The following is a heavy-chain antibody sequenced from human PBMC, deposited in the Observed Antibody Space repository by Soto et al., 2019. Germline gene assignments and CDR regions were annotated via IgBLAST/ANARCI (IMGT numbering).Heavy chain of an antibody. D-gene: IGHD1-26*01. CDR1: GGSISSGGYS. CDR2: IYHSGST. Sequence: LSLTCAVSGGSISSGGYSWSWIRQPPGKGLEWIGYIYHSGSTYYNPSLKSRVTISVDRSKNQFSLKLSSVTAADTAVYYCARDSGSYYWYFDLWGRGTLVTVSS. CDR3: ARDSGSYYWYFDL. J-gene: IGHJ2*01. V-gene: IGHV4-30-2*01.